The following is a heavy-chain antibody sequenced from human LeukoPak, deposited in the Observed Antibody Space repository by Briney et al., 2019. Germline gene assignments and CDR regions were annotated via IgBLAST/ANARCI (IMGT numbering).Heavy chain of an antibody. CDR1: GYTFTDYY. D-gene: IGHD3-3*01. CDR2: VDPEDGET. CDR3: ATDTIFGVVTDDY. V-gene: IGHV1-69-2*01. J-gene: IGHJ4*02. Sequence: ASVKISCEVSGYTFTDYYMHWVQQAPGKGLEWMGLVDPEDGETIYAEKFQGRVTITADTSTDTAYMELSSLRSEDTAVYYCATDTIFGVVTDDYWGQGTLVTVSS.